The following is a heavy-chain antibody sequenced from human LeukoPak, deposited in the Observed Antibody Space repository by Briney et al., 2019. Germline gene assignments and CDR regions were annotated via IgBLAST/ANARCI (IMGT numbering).Heavy chain of an antibody. V-gene: IGHV1-2*02. CDR2: INPNSGGT. D-gene: IGHD6-19*01. Sequence: VASVKVSCKASGYTFTGYYMHWVRQAPGQGLEWMGWINPNSGGTNYAQKFQGRVTMTRDTSISTAYMELSRLRSDDTAVYFCARAAIAVAGDYHYHYMDVWGKGTTVTVSS. CDR3: ARAAIAVAGDYHYHYMDV. CDR1: GYTFTGYY. J-gene: IGHJ6*03.